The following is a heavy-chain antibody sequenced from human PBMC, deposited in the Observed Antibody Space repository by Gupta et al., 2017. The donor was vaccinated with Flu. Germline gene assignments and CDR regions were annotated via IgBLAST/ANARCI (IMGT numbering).Heavy chain of an antibody. V-gene: IGHV1-46*01. J-gene: IGHJ4*02. D-gene: IGHD2-21*01. Sequence: GSGYPFTSYEVHWVRQAPGQGLEWMGVINPYGGSTGNSHEFQGRDTLTSDTSTSTVYMELSSLRSDDTAVYYCARGRSCGGDCYYFDSWGQGTLVTVAS. CDR3: ARGRSCGGDCYYFDS. CDR2: INPYGGST. CDR1: GYPFTSYE.